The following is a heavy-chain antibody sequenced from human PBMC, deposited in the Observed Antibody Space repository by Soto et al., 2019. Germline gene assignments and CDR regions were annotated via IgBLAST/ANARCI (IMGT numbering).Heavy chain of an antibody. D-gene: IGHD7-27*01. CDR3: ARVLGKNWFDT. CDR1: DGSLSGSY. J-gene: IGHJ5*01. V-gene: IGHV4-59*01. Sequence: NPSETLSLTCAVSDGSLSGSYWSWIRQSPGKGLEWIGYIYYTGNTYYNPSLKSRVTISIDTSKNQFSPKLTSVTAADTAVYYCARVLGKNWFDTWGHGTLVTVSS. CDR2: IYYTGNT.